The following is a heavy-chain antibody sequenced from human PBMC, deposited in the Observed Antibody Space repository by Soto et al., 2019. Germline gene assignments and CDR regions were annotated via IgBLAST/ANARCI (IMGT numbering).Heavy chain of an antibody. J-gene: IGHJ4*02. CDR1: GFTFSSYA. V-gene: IGHV3-30-3*01. D-gene: IGHD3-22*01. Sequence: QVQLVESGGGVVQPGRSLRLSCAASGFTFSSYAMHWVRQAPGKGLEWVAVISYDGSNKYYADSVKGRFTISRDNSEITVCLEMNGLRAEDTAVYDWARRGPVVIPPDYWGQGTLVPVSS. CDR2: ISYDGSNK. CDR3: ARRGPVVIPPDY.